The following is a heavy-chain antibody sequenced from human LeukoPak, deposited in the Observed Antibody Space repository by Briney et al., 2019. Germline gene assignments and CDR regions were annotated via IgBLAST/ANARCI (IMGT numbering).Heavy chain of an antibody. CDR3: ARAGKYSSTWYVDY. D-gene: IGHD6-13*01. CDR2: ITSYNGNT. J-gene: IGHJ4*02. V-gene: IGHV1-18*01. Sequence: ASVKLSCKASGYTFTNYGISWVRQAPGQGLEWMGWITSYNGNTNYAQKLQDRVTMTADTSTSTAYMELRSLRSDDTAVYYCARAGKYSSTWYVDYWGQGSLVTVSS. CDR1: GYTFTNYG.